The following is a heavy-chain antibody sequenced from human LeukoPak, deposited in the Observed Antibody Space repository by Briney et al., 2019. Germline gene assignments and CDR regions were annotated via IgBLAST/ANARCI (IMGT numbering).Heavy chain of an antibody. J-gene: IGHJ4*02. Sequence: SEKVSCRASGGTSSSYAISWVRQASGQGLEWMGGNIPIFGTANYAQKFQGRVTITADESTSTAYMELSSLRSEDTAVYYCASYLTTGTYYFDYWGQGTLVTVSS. CDR1: GGTSSSYA. V-gene: IGHV1-69*13. CDR3: ASYLTTGTYYFDY. D-gene: IGHD4-11*01. CDR2: NIPIFGTA.